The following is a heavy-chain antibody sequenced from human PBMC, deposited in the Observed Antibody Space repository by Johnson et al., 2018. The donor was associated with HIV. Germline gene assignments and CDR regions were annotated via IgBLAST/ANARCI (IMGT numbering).Heavy chain of an antibody. CDR3: ARSLGNWGNDAYDI. CDR2: IYSGGST. J-gene: IGHJ3*02. Sequence: DVQVVESGGGLIQPGGSLRLSCAASGFTVSSNYMSWVRQAPGKGLEWVSVIYSGGSTYYADSVKGRFTISRDNSKNTVDLQMNSLRAEDTAVYYCARSLGNWGNDAYDIWGQGTMVTVSS. D-gene: IGHD3-16*01. V-gene: IGHV3-66*03. CDR1: GFTVSSNY.